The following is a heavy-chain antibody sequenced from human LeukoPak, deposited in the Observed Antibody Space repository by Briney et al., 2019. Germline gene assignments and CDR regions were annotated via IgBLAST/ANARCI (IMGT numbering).Heavy chain of an antibody. D-gene: IGHD6-13*01. CDR2: IYTSGST. Sequence: SETLSLTCTVSGGSISSYYWSWIRQPAGKGLEWIGRIYTSGSTNYNPSLKSRVTMSVDTSKNQFSLKLSSVTAADTAVYYCARVSSIAAAGDYYYYYMDVWGKGTTVTVSS. CDR3: ARVSSIAAAGDYYYYYMDV. CDR1: GGSISSYY. V-gene: IGHV4-4*07. J-gene: IGHJ6*03.